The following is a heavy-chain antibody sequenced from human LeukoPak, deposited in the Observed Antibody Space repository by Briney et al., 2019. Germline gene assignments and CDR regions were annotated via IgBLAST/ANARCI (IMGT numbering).Heavy chain of an antibody. J-gene: IGHJ4*02. D-gene: IGHD3-9*01. CDR3: ARGEVKNFYDILTGPKLD. CDR1: GGTFSSYA. V-gene: IGHV1-69*04. Sequence: ASVKVSCKASGGTFSSYAISWVRQAPGQGLEWMGRIIPILGIANYAQKFQGRVTITADKSTSTAYMELSSLRSEDTAVYYCARGEVKNFYDILTGPKLDWGQGTLVTVSS. CDR2: IIPILGIA.